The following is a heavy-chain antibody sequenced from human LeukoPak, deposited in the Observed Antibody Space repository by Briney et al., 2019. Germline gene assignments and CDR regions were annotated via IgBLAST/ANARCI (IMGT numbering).Heavy chain of an antibody. CDR2: IKEDGSEK. CDR3: ARDRGQWLVPVGFDY. Sequence: GGSLRLSCAASGFTFSSYWMSWVRQAPGKGLEWVANIKEDGSEKYYVDSVKGRFTISRDNAKSSLYLQMNSLRGEDTAVYYCARDRGQWLVPVGFDYWGQGTLVTVSS. D-gene: IGHD6-19*01. CDR1: GFTFSSYW. J-gene: IGHJ4*02. V-gene: IGHV3-7*03.